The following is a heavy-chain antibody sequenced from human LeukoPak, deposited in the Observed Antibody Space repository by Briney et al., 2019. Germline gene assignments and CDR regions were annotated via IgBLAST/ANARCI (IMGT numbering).Heavy chain of an antibody. CDR1: GGSISSGGYY. CDR3: ARDSSGFNWFDP. Sequence: SETLSLTCTVSGGSISSGGYYWSWIRQHPGKGLEWIGYIYYSGSTYYNPTLKSRVTISVDTSKNQFSLKLSSVTAADTAVYYCARDSSGFNWFDPWGQGTLVTVSS. CDR2: IYYSGST. V-gene: IGHV4-31*03. J-gene: IGHJ5*02. D-gene: IGHD3-22*01.